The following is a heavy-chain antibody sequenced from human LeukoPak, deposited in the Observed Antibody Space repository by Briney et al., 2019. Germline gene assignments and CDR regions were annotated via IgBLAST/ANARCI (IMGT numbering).Heavy chain of an antibody. V-gene: IGHV4-61*02. CDR2: IYTSGST. J-gene: IGHJ4*02. Sequence: PSQALSLTCTVSGGSISSGSYYWSWIRQPAGKGLEWIGRIYTSGSTNYNPSLKSRVTISVDTSKNQFSLKLSSVTAADTAVYYCARGNPIAARPTYFDYWGQGTLVTVSS. D-gene: IGHD6-6*01. CDR1: GGSISSGSYY. CDR3: ARGNPIAARPTYFDY.